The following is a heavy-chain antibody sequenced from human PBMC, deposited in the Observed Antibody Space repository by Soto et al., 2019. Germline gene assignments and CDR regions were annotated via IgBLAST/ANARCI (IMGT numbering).Heavy chain of an antibody. CDR3: ARVLSYDFWSGYLGAYYYYYYGMDV. V-gene: IGHV1-2*02. Sequence: ASVKVSCKASGYTFTGYYMHWVRQAPGQGLEWIGWINPNSGGTNYAQKFQGRVTMTRDTSISTAYMELSRLRSDDTAVYYCARVLSYDFWSGYLGAYYYYYYGMDVWGQGTTVTVSS. CDR2: INPNSGGT. CDR1: GYTFTGYY. D-gene: IGHD3-3*01. J-gene: IGHJ6*02.